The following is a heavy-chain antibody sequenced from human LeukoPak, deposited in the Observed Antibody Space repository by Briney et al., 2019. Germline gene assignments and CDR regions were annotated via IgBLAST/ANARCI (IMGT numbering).Heavy chain of an antibody. Sequence: PGGSLRLSCAASGFTFDDYAMHWVRQAPGKGLEWVSGISWDSGSIGYADSVKGRFTISRDNAKNSLYLQMNSLRPEGTAFYYCVKDAGSLFGVIPYYFDYWGQGTLVTVSS. CDR3: VKDAGSLFGVIPYYFDY. CDR1: GFTFDDYA. J-gene: IGHJ4*02. D-gene: IGHD3-3*01. CDR2: ISWDSGSI. V-gene: IGHV3-9*01.